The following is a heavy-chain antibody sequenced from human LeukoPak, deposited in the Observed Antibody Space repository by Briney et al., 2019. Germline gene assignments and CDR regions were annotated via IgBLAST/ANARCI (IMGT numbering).Heavy chain of an antibody. D-gene: IGHD3-22*01. CDR3: ARASYSYDINGWVPFDY. CDR1: GYSITSGFY. J-gene: IGHJ4*02. Sequence: SETLSLTCTVSGYSITSGFYWGWIRQPPGKGLEWIGSIYRSGSTYYNPSLKSRVTISVDTSKNQFSLKLSSVTAADTAVYYCARASYSYDINGWVPFDYWGQGTLVTVSS. V-gene: IGHV4-38-2*02. CDR2: IYRSGST.